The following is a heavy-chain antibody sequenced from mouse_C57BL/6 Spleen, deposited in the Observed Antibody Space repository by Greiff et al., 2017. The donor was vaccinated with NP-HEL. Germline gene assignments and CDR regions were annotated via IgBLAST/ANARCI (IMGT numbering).Heavy chain of an antibody. V-gene: IGHV3-1*01. CDR3: ASWDDAMDY. J-gene: IGHJ4*01. CDR2: ISYSGST. CDR1: GYSITSGYD. Sequence: EVQLQESGPGMVKPSQSLSLTCTVTGYSITSGYDWHWIRHFPGNKLEWMGYISYSGSTNYNPSLKSRISITHDTSKNHFSLKLNAVTTEDTATYYCASWDDAMDYWGQGTSVTVSS. D-gene: IGHD4-1*01.